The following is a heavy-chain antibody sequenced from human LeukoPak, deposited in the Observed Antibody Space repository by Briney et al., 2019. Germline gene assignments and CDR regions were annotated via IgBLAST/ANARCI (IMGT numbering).Heavy chain of an antibody. CDR1: GYSFTSYW. Sequence: GESLKISCKGSGYSFTSYWISWVRQMPGKGLEWMGRIDPSDSYTDYSPPFQGHVTISADKSISTAYLQWSSLKASDTAMYYCARDYYDSSGYQYWGQGTLVTVSS. J-gene: IGHJ4*02. D-gene: IGHD3-22*01. CDR3: ARDYYDSSGYQY. V-gene: IGHV5-10-1*01. CDR2: IDPSDSYT.